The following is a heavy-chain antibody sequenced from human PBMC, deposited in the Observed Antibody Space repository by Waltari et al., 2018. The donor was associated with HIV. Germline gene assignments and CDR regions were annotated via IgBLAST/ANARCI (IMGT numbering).Heavy chain of an antibody. CDR3: ARDQHSATNYYGLDV. CDR2: IWADGSHE. CDR1: GFNFRNHA. J-gene: IGHJ6*02. V-gene: IGHV3-33*02. Sequence: QVHLVESGGAVLQSGKSLRLSCAASGFNFRNHAMPWVRQGPGKGLEWLSVIWADGSHESYADFAKGRFTISRDDSDNTLFLYLSGLRADDTAVYYCARDQHSATNYYGLDVWGQGTTVTVS. D-gene: IGHD3-10*01.